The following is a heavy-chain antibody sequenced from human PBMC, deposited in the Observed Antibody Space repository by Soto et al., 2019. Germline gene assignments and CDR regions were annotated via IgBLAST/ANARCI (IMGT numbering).Heavy chain of an antibody. CDR3: AKDQYSSSWYQDSVVY. D-gene: IGHD6-13*01. CDR2: ISGSGGST. CDR1: GFTFSSYA. V-gene: IGHV3-23*01. J-gene: IGHJ4*02. Sequence: GGSLRLSCAASGFTFSSYAMSWVRQAPGKGLEWVSAISGSGGSTYYADSVKGRFTISRDNSKNTLYLQMNSLRAEDTAVYYCAKDQYSSSWYQDSVVYWGQGTLVTVSS.